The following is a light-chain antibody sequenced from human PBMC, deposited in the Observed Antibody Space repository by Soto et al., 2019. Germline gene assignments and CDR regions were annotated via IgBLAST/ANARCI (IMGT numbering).Light chain of an antibody. J-gene: IGKJ5*01. CDR1: QSISGT. CDR2: GTS. Sequence: EIVMTQSPATLSVSPGGRATLSCRASQSISGTLAWYQQKPGQAPRLLIYGTSTRATDIPARFSGSGSGTEFTLTISSLQSEDFAVYYCQQYNNWPAITFGQGTRLEIK. CDR3: QQYNNWPAIT. V-gene: IGKV3D-15*01.